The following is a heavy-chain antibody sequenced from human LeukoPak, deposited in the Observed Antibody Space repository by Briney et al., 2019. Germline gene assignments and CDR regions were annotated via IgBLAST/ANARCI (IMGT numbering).Heavy chain of an antibody. Sequence: GGSLRLSCAASGFTFSSYGMHWVRQAPGKGLEWVAVISYDGSNKYYADSVKGRFTISRDNSKNTLYLQMNSLRAEDTAVYYCAKDDDDRPDYWGQGTLVTVSS. J-gene: IGHJ4*02. V-gene: IGHV3-30*18. D-gene: IGHD1-1*01. CDR1: GFTFSSYG. CDR2: ISYDGSNK. CDR3: AKDDDDRPDY.